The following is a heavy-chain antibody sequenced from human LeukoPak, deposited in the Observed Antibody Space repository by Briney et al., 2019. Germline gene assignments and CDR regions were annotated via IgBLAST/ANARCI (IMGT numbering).Heavy chain of an antibody. CDR3: ARLPPPSGYYYYYGMDV. CDR1: GFTFSSYG. CDR2: IWYDGSNK. V-gene: IGHV3-33*01. J-gene: IGHJ6*02. Sequence: SGGSLRLSCAASGFTFSSYGMHWVRQAPGKGLEWVAVIWYDGSNKYYADSVKGRFTISRDNSKNTLYLQMNSLRAEDTAVYYCARLPPPSGYYYYYGMDVWGQGTTVTVSS.